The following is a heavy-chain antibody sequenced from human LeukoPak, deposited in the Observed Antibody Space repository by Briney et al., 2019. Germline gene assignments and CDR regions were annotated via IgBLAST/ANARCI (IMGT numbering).Heavy chain of an antibody. CDR3: ARFLPDLYVMDV. Sequence: PSETLSLTCTVSGDSITTFYWSWIRQPPGKGLEWIGYIYYSGSTNYNPSLKSRVTISVDTSKNQFSLKVSSVTAADTAVYYCARFLPDLYVMDVWGQGTTVTVSS. CDR2: IYYSGST. J-gene: IGHJ6*02. V-gene: IGHV4-59*01. D-gene: IGHD1-14*01. CDR1: GDSITTFY.